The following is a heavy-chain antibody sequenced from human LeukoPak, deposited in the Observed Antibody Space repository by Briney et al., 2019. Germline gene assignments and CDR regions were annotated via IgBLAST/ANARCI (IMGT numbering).Heavy chain of an antibody. CDR1: GFTFSSYW. CDR3: ARVRRRTGYSSFDY. V-gene: IGHV3-74*01. J-gene: IGHJ4*02. D-gene: IGHD3/OR15-3a*01. CDR2: INSDGSST. Sequence: PGGSLRLSCAASGFTFSSYWMHWVRQAPGKGLVWVSCINSDGSSTSYADSVKGRFTISRDNAKNTLYLQMNSLRAEDTAVYYCARVRRRTGYSSFDYWGQGTLVTVSS.